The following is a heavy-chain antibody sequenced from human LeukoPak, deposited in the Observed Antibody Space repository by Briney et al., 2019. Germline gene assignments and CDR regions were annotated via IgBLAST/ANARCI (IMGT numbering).Heavy chain of an antibody. V-gene: IGHV3-23*01. Sequence: GGSLRLSCAASGASGFTFSSYAVTWVRQAPGKGLEWVSSVGGSGHSTYYADSVKGQFTISRDNSKNTLYLQMNSLRAEDTAVYYCAKYYYDFWSGYPYYFDYWGQGTLVTVSS. D-gene: IGHD3-3*01. CDR2: VGGSGHST. CDR3: AKYYYDFWSGYPYYFDY. J-gene: IGHJ4*02. CDR1: GFTFSSYA.